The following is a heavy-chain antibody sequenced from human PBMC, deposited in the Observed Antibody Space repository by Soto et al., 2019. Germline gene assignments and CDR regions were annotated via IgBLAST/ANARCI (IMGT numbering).Heavy chain of an antibody. J-gene: IGHJ6*02. CDR1: GFSFSDYE. CDR2: ISSSGGTI. Sequence: GGSLRLSCAASGFSFSDYEMNWVRQTPGKGLEWLSYISSSGGTIKYADSVKGRFTIPRDNAKNSLNLQMHSLRADDTAVYYCARDAFEIYYKFGLDVWGQGTPFTVSS. CDR3: ARDAFEIYYKFGLDV. V-gene: IGHV3-48*03. D-gene: IGHD3-10*01.